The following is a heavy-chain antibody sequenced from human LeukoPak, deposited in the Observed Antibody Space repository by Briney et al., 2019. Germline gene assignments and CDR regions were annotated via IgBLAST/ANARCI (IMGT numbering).Heavy chain of an antibody. Sequence: SETLSLTCTVSGGSISTYYWAWIRQPPGNGLECIGSIYYSGSTNYNPSLKSRVTISLDTSKNQFSLKLTSVTAADTAVYYCARLPTDSGRTNGVDVWGQGTTVTVSS. V-gene: IGHV4-59*08. CDR3: ARLPTDSGRTNGVDV. D-gene: IGHD3-10*01. CDR1: GGSISTYY. CDR2: IYYSGST. J-gene: IGHJ6*02.